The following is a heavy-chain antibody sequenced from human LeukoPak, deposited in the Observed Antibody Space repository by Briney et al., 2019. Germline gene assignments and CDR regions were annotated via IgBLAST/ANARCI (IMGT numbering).Heavy chain of an antibody. D-gene: IGHD4-17*01. J-gene: IGHJ4*02. Sequence: SQTLSLTCAVSGGSISSGGYSWSWIRQPPGKGLEWIGYTYHSGSTYYNPSLKSRVTISVDRSKNQFSLKLSSVTAADTAVYYCARGPDYGDHPYYFDYWGQGTLVTVSS. V-gene: IGHV4-30-2*01. CDR2: TYHSGST. CDR1: GGSISSGGYS. CDR3: ARGPDYGDHPYYFDY.